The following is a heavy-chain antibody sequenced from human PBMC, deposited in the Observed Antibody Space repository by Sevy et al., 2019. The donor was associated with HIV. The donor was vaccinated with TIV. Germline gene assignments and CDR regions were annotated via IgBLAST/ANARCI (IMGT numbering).Heavy chain of an antibody. CDR3: ARVNPGYCSGGSCENWFDP. Sequence: ASVKVSCKASGYTFTSYGISWVRQAPGQGLEWMGWISAYNGNTNYAQKLQGRVTMTTDTSTSTAYTELRSLRSDDTAVYYCARVNPGYCSGGSCENWFDPWGQGTLVTVSS. V-gene: IGHV1-18*01. D-gene: IGHD2-15*01. CDR2: ISAYNGNT. J-gene: IGHJ5*02. CDR1: GYTFTSYG.